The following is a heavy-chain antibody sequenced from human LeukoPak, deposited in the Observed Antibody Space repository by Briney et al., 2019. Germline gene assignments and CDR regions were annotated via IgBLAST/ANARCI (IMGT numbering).Heavy chain of an antibody. Sequence: ASVKVSCKASGYTFTSYGISWVRQAPGQGLEWMGWISAYNGNTNYAQKLQGRVTMTTDTSTSTAYMELRSLRSDDTAVYYCAREQKYYYGSGSYYPYYYYGMDVWGQGTTVTVSS. CDR1: GYTFTSYG. D-gene: IGHD3-10*01. CDR2: ISAYNGNT. V-gene: IGHV1-18*01. J-gene: IGHJ6*02. CDR3: AREQKYYYGSGSYYPYYYYGMDV.